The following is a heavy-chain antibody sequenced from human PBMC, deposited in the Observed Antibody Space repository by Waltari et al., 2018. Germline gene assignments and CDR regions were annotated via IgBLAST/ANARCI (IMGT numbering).Heavy chain of an antibody. Sequence: EVQLVESGGGLVQPGGSLRLSCAASGFTFSSYSMNWVRQAPGKGLEWVSYISSSSSTIYYADSVKGRFTISGTKAKNSLYLQMTSLRAGKTVVYYGAISGTDAALFFDYGGQGTLVTVS. CDR1: GFTFSSYS. D-gene: IGHD1-1*01. V-gene: IGHV3-48*01. CDR3: AISGTDAALFFDY. J-gene: IGHJ4*02. CDR2: ISSSSSTI.